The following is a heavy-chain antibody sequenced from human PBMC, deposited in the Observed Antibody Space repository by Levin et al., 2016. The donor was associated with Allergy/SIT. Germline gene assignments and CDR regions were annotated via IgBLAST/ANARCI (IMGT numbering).Heavy chain of an antibody. CDR2: QYYTESP. J-gene: IGHJ4*02. CDR3: ARVLRVGRTFDY. V-gene: IGHV4-59*01. Sequence: WIRQPPGKGLEWIGHQYYTESPNYNRSLKSRVSMSVDTSKKQLSLKLTSVTAADTAVYFCARVLRVGRTFDYWGQGTLVTVSS. D-gene: IGHD1-1*01.